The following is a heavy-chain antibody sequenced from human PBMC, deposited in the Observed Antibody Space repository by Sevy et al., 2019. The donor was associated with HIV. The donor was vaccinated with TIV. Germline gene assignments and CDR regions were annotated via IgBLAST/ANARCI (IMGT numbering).Heavy chain of an antibody. J-gene: IGHJ3*02. V-gene: IGHV3-23*01. CDR3: AKDLIFAVGEAFDI. D-gene: IGHD3-3*01. CDR2: ISGSGGSP. Sequence: GGSLRLSCVASGFTFSSYAMNWVRQAPGKGLEWASSISGSGGSPYYAVSVKGRFTISRDNSKNMLYLQMNSLRAEDTAIYYCAKDLIFAVGEAFDIWGQGTMVTVSS. CDR1: GFTFSSYA.